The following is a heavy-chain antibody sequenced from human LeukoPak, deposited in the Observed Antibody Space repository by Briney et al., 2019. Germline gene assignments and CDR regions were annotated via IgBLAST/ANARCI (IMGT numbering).Heavy chain of an antibody. CDR2: ISGSGGST. V-gene: IGHV3-23*01. J-gene: IGHJ4*02. Sequence: GGSLRLSRAASGFTFSSYAMSWVRQAPGKGLEWVSVISGSGGSTYYADSVKGRFTISRDNSKNTLYLQLNSLRAEDTAVYYCHQRDSDYWGQGTLVTVSS. CDR1: GFTFSSYA. CDR3: HQRDSDY.